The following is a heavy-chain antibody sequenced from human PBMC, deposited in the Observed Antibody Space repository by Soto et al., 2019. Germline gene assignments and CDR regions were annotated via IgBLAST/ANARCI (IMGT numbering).Heavy chain of an antibody. D-gene: IGHD6-13*01. CDR1: ECTIINFG. CDR2: ISYDGSNK. V-gene: IGHV3-30*18. Sequence: RHSCAASECTIINFGVHRISQAQGKGLEWVAVISYDGSNKYYADSVKGRFTISRDNSKNTLYLQMNSLRAEDTAVYYCAKDLKIDHSWSYWGQRILVTVSS. CDR3: AKDLKIDHSWSY. J-gene: IGHJ4*02.